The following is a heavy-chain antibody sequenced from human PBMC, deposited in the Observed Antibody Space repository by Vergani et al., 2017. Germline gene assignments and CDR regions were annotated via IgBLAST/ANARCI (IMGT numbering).Heavy chain of an antibody. J-gene: IGHJ6*03. CDR2: ISYDGSNK. CDR1: GFTFSSYG. V-gene: IGHV3-30*18. Sequence: QVQLVESGGGVDQPGRSLRLSCAASGFTFSSYGMHWVRQAPGKGLEWVAVISYDGSNKYYADSVKGRFTISRDNSKNTLYLQMNSLRAEDTAVYYCAKAGIAVAGTGYYYYMDVWGKGTTVTVSS. CDR3: AKAGIAVAGTGYYYYMDV. D-gene: IGHD6-19*01.